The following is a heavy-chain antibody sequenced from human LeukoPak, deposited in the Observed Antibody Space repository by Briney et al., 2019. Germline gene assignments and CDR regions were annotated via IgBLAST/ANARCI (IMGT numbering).Heavy chain of an antibody. J-gene: IGHJ4*02. CDR1: GFTFSSYA. V-gene: IGHV3-23*01. CDR3: AKMIGPIDY. CDR2: ISGSGGST. Sequence: PGGSLRLSCAASGFTFSSYAVSWVRQAPGKGLEWVSSISGSGGSTYYADSVKGRFTISRDNSKNTLYLQMNSLRAEDTAIYYCAKMIGPIDYCGQGTLVPVSS. D-gene: IGHD3-16*01.